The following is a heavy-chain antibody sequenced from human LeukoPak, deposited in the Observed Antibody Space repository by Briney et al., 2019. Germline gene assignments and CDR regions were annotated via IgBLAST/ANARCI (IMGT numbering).Heavy chain of an antibody. J-gene: IGHJ1*01. CDR1: GITVSSNY. V-gene: IGHV3-66*01. Sequence: PGGSLRLSCVASGITVSSNYMSWVRQAPGKGLEWVSIIYSGGATFYADSVKGRFTISRDNAKNSLYLQMNSLRAEDTAVYYCARGTDGYNYVPVDWGQGTLVTVSS. CDR3: ARGTDGYNYVPVD. D-gene: IGHD5-24*01. CDR2: IYSGGAT.